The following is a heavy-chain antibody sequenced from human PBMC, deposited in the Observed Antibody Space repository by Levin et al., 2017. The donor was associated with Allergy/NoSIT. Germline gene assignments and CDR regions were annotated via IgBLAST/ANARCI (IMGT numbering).Heavy chain of an antibody. V-gene: IGHV3-30*03. J-gene: IGHJ4*02. CDR2: ISNDGSNQ. D-gene: IGHD3-10*01. Sequence: GESLKISCAASGFTFSSYGMHWVRQAPGKGLEWVAVISNDGSNQYYGDSVKGRFTISRDNSKNTLYLQMNSLRAEDTAVYYCARNRYYASGSQLQFLEYWGQGILVTVSS. CDR3: ARNRYYASGSQLQFLEY. CDR1: GFTFSSYG.